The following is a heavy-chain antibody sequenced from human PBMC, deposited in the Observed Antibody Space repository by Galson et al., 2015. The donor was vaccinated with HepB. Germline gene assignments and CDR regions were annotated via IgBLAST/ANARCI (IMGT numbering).Heavy chain of an antibody. D-gene: IGHD2-2*01. CDR2: IKSKTDGGTT. CDR1: GFTFSNAW. CDR3: TTGVLGYCSSTSCHARDY. J-gene: IGHJ4*02. V-gene: IGHV3-15*07. Sequence: SLRLSCAASGFTFSNAWMNWVRQAPGKGLEWVGRIKSKTDGGTTDYAAPVKGRFTISRDDSKNTLYLQMNSLKTEDTAVYYCTTGVLGYCSSTSCHARDYWGQGTLVTVSS.